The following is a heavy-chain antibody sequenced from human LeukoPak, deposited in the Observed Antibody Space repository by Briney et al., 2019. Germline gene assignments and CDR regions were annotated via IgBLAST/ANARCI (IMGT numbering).Heavy chain of an antibody. Sequence: SVKVSCKASGFTFASSAVQWVRQARGQRLEWIGWIVVGSGNTNYAQKFQERVTITRDMSTSTAYMGLSSLRSEDTAVYYCAADHLHYDSSGSKENWGQGTLVTVSS. D-gene: IGHD3-22*01. CDR3: AADHLHYDSSGSKEN. CDR2: IVVGSGNT. J-gene: IGHJ4*02. CDR1: GFTFASSA. V-gene: IGHV1-58*01.